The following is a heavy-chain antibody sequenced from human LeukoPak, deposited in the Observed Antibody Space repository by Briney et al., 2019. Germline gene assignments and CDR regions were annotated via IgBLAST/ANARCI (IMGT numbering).Heavy chain of an antibody. V-gene: IGHV5-51*01. J-gene: IGHJ6*03. CDR2: IYPGDSDT. Sequence: GESLKISCKGSGYSFTSYWIGWVRQIPGKGLEWMGIIYPGDSDTRERPSFQGQVTVSADKSISTAYLQGRSLKASDTAMYYCARYYSSLYYYDSSGYYPRYYYYYMDVWGKGTTVTVSS. CDR1: GYSFTSYW. D-gene: IGHD3-22*01. CDR3: ARYYSSLYYYDSSGYYPRYYYYYMDV.